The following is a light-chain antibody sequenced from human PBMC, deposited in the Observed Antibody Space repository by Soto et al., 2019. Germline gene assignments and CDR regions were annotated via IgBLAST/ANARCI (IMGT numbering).Light chain of an antibody. J-gene: IGLJ2*01. Sequence: QSALTQPASVSGSPGQSITISCTGTSSDVGGYNYVSWYQQHPVKAPKLMIYEVSNQPSGVSNRFSGSKSGNTASLTISGLQDEDEADYYCSSYTSSSNLDVVFGGGTKVTVL. CDR3: SSYTSSSNLDVV. V-gene: IGLV2-14*01. CDR1: SSDVGGYNY. CDR2: EVS.